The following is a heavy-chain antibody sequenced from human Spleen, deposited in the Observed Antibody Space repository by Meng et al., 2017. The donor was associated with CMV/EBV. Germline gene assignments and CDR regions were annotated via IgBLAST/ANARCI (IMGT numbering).Heavy chain of an antibody. CDR3: ARDASTDPSAAEY. V-gene: IGHV3-23*01. Sequence: GESLKISCAASGFAFSSYAMNWVRQAPGKGLEWISAISGRGESTYYVDSVKGRFTISRDNLKKTLHLQRNSLRPEDTAVYYCARDASTDPSAAEYWGQGKLVTVSS. CDR1: GFAFSSYA. J-gene: IGHJ4*02. D-gene: IGHD1-14*01. CDR2: ISGRGEST.